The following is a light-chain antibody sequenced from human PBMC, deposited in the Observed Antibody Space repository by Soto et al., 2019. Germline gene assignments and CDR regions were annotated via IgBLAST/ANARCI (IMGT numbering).Light chain of an antibody. V-gene: IGKV1-39*01. J-gene: IGKJ2*01. CDR2: AAS. CDR1: QTINAY. CDR3: QESDRTPRT. Sequence: DIQMTQSPSSLSASVGDRVTITCRASQTINAYLNWYQQKPGKAPKRLIYAASSLQSGVPSRFSGSGSGTDFTLTISSLQPEDFATYYCQESDRTPRTFGQGTRLEI.